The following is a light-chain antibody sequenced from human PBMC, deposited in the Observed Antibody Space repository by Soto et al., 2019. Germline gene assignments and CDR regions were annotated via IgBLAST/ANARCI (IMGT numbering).Light chain of an antibody. J-gene: IGKJ1*01. Sequence: DIQMTQSPASLSASVGDRVTITCRASQSISSYLNWYQQKPGKAPKLLIYTASSLQSGVPSRFSGSGSGTDFTRTISSLQPEDFATYYCQQSSSTPRTFGQGTKVEIK. V-gene: IGKV1-39*01. CDR1: QSISSY. CDR2: TAS. CDR3: QQSSSTPRT.